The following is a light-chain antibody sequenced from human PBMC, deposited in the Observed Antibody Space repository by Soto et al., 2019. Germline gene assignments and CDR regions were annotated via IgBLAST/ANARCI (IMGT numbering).Light chain of an antibody. Sequence: EIVLTQSPGTLSLSPGERATLSCRASQSVSSNYLSWYQQKPGQAPRLLMSDASTRATGIPDRFSGSGSGTDFTLTISRLEHEDFAVYYCQQCGGSPRTFGQGTKVEIK. J-gene: IGKJ1*01. CDR2: DAS. CDR3: QQCGGSPRT. V-gene: IGKV3-20*01. CDR1: QSVSSNY.